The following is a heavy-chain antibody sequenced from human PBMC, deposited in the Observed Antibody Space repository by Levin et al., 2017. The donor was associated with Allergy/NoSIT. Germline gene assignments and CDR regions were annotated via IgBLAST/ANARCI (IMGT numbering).Heavy chain of an antibody. D-gene: IGHD6-13*01. CDR1: GYIFTGYY. V-gene: IGHV1-2*02. CDR3: AREGMTAAGTFLKTFDY. CDR2: INPKSGGT. Sequence: GESLKISCKASGYIFTGYYIHWMRQAPGQGPEWMGWINPKSGGTEFAQRFLGRVTVTRDTSINTVYMDLSRLESDDTAVYYCAREGMTAAGTFLKTFDYWGPGTLVTVSS. J-gene: IGHJ4*02.